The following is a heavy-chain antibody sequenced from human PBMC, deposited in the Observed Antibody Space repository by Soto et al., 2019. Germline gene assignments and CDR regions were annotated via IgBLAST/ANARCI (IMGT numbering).Heavy chain of an antibody. V-gene: IGHV1-2*02. CDR2: INPNSGGT. CDR3: AVNLYSSSSKGAFDI. J-gene: IGHJ3*02. CDR1: GYTFTGYY. Sequence: ASVKVSCKASGYTFTGYYMHWVRQAPGQGLEWMGWINPNSGGTNYAQKFQGRVTMTRDTSISTAYMELSRLRSDDTAVYYWAVNLYSSSSKGAFDIWGQGTMVTVSS. D-gene: IGHD6-6*01.